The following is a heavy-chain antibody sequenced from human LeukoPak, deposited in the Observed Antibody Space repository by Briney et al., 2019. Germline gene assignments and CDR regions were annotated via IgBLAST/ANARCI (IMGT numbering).Heavy chain of an antibody. CDR3: ARDRASFAPYYYDSSREYFQH. D-gene: IGHD3-22*01. V-gene: IGHV1-18*01. Sequence: ASVKVSCKASGYTFTSYGISWVRQAPGQGLAWMGWISAYNGNTNYAQKLQGRVTMTTDTSTSTAYMELRSLRSDDTAVYYCARDRASFAPYYYDSSREYFQHWGQGTLVTVSS. CDR2: ISAYNGNT. CDR1: GYTFTSYG. J-gene: IGHJ1*01.